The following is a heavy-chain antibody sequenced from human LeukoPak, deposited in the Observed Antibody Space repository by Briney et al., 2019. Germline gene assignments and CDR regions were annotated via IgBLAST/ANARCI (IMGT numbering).Heavy chain of an antibody. CDR2: ISAYNGNT. J-gene: IGHJ6*02. CDR3: ARHLTYYYDSSGYSDYYYYGMDV. D-gene: IGHD3-22*01. CDR1: GYTFTSYG. V-gene: IGHV1-18*01. Sequence: GASVKVSCKASGYTFTSYGISWVRQAPGQGLEWMGWISAYNGNTNYAQKLQGRVTMTTDTSTSTAYMELRSLRSGDTAVYYCARHLTYYYDSSGYSDYYYYGMDVWGQGTTVTVPS.